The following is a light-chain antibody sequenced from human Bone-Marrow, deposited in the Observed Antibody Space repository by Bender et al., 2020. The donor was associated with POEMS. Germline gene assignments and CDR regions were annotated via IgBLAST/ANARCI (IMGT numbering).Light chain of an antibody. CDR3: AVWDDSLNGWV. CDR1: SSNIGAHA. J-gene: IGLJ3*02. V-gene: IGLV1-44*01. Sequence: QSVLTQPPSASGTPGQRVTISCSGGSSNIGAHAVNWYQHLPGTAPKHLICSSHRRPSEVPDRFSGSRSGTSASLAISGLQSEDEADYYCAVWDDSLNGWVFGGGTKLTVL. CDR2: SSH.